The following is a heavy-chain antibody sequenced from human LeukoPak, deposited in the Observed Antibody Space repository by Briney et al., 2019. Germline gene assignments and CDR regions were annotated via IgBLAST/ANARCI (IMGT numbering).Heavy chain of an antibody. D-gene: IGHD3-3*01. CDR2: ISYDGSNK. CDR3: AKNDFWSGYSPEFDY. CDR1: GFTFSNYA. V-gene: IGHV3-30-3*01. Sequence: GGSLRLSCAASGFTFSNYAMHWVRQAPGKGLEWVAVISYDGSNKYYADSVKGRFTISRDNSKNTLYLQMNSLRAEDTAVYYCAKNDFWSGYSPEFDYWGQGTLVTVSS. J-gene: IGHJ4*02.